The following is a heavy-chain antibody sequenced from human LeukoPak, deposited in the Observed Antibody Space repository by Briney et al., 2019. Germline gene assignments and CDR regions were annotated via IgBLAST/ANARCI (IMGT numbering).Heavy chain of an antibody. CDR3: ARPRDYCYMDV. Sequence: SETLSLTCAVYGGSFSGYYWSWIRQPPGKGLEWIGEINHSGSTNYNPSLKSRVTISVDTSKNQFSLKRSSVTAADTAVYYCARPRDYCYMDVWGKGTTVTISS. J-gene: IGHJ6*03. V-gene: IGHV4-34*01. CDR2: INHSGST. CDR1: GGSFSGYY.